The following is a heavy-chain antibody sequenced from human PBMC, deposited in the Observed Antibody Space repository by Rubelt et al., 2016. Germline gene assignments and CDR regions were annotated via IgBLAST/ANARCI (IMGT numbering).Heavy chain of an antibody. J-gene: IGHJ4*02. Sequence: QVQLVQSGAEVKKPGASVKVSCKTSGYTFTGYYMHWVRQAPGQGLEWMGRINPNSGDTNYAQKFQGRVTMTRDTSITTAYMELSSLRADDTAMYYCAREIRGTAVAVDYWGQGTLVTVSS. CDR1: GYTFTGYY. D-gene: IGHD6-19*01. CDR2: INPNSGDT. CDR3: AREIRGTAVAVDY. V-gene: IGHV1-2*06.